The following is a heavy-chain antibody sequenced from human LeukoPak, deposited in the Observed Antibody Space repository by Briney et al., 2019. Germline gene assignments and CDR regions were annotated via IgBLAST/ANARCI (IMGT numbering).Heavy chain of an antibody. CDR2: ISDNGRSK. V-gene: IGHV3-30*04. CDR3: AREAGTMTDALDI. CDR1: GFTFSSYA. J-gene: IGHJ3*02. Sequence: GRSLRLSCAASGFTFSSYAMHWVRQAPGKGLEWVAIISDNGRSKFSAGSVKGRFTISRDNSKSTLFLQMNSVRLEDTAIYYCAREAGTMTDALDIWGQGTLVTVSS. D-gene: IGHD6-13*01.